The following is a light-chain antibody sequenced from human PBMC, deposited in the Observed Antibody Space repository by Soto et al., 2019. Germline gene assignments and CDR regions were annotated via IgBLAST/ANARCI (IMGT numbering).Light chain of an antibody. J-gene: IGKJ1*01. Sequence: EIVLTQSPGTQSLSPGERATLSCRASQSVTNSYLTWYQQKPGQAPRLLIYAASIRATGIPDRFSGSGSGRDVTLTISRLEPEDSAVYYCQQYGSSPGTFGQGTKVEIK. CDR2: AAS. CDR3: QQYGSSPGT. CDR1: QSVTNSY. V-gene: IGKV3-20*01.